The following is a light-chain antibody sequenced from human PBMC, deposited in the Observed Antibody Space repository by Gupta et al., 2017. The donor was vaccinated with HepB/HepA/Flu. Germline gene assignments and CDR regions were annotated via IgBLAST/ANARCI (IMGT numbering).Light chain of an antibody. Sequence: QSVLTQPPSVSAAPGQKVTISCSGTSSNIGNNYASWYQQLPGTAPMLLISENNKRPSGIPDRFSGSKSGTSATLGITGLQTGDEADYYCGTWDTSLSAMLFGGGTKLTVL. V-gene: IGLV1-51*01. CDR2: ENN. CDR3: GTWDTSLSAML. CDR1: SSNIGNNY. J-gene: IGLJ2*01.